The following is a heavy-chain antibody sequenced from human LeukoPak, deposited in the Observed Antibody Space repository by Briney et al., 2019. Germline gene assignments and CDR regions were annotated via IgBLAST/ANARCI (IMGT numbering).Heavy chain of an antibody. D-gene: IGHD2-2*01. CDR3: ARIPEY. CDR2: ISKSGDDT. Sequence: PGGSLRLSCAASGFDFSTYAMHWVRLTPGKGREFVSAISKSGDDTSYGNDVKGRFTISRENIKNTVDLEMGSLRVDDTGIYYCARIPEYWGQGTVVTVSS. V-gene: IGHV3-64*01. CDR1: GFDFSTYA. J-gene: IGHJ1*01.